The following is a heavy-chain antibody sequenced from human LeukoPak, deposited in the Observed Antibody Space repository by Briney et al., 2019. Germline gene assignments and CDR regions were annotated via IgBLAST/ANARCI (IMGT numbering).Heavy chain of an antibody. CDR2: ISGSGTI. Sequence: PSETLSLTCTVSGGSINNNNYYWGWIRQPPGRGPEWIGRISGSGTITYNPAPQSRLSISIDTSKNQFSLKLMSVTAADTAVYYCARDSGTTGEVKFDPWGQGTLVTVSS. V-gene: IGHV4-39*07. D-gene: IGHD3-10*01. CDR3: ARDSGTTGEVKFDP. CDR1: GGSINNNNYY. J-gene: IGHJ5*02.